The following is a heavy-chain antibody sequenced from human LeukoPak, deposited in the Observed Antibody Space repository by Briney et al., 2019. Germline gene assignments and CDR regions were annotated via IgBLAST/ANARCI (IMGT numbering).Heavy chain of an antibody. CDR3: AKVRNCYGDCYYFDY. J-gene: IGHJ4*02. Sequence: PGGSLRLSCAASGFTFDDYGMSWVRQAPGKGLEWVSGIRGSGDSTYYVDSVKGRFTISRDNSKNTLYLQMNSLRAEDTAVYYCAKVRNCYGDCYYFDYWGQGTLVTVSS. V-gene: IGHV3-23*01. D-gene: IGHD2-2*01. CDR1: GFTFDDYG. CDR2: IRGSGDST.